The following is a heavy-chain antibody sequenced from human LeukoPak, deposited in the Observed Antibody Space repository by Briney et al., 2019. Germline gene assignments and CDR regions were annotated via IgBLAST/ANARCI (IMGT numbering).Heavy chain of an antibody. CDR1: GYSISSGYY. Sequence: PSETLSLTCAVSGYSISSGYYWGWIRQPPGKGLEWIGSIYHSGSTYYNPSLKSRVTISVDTSKNQFSLKLSSVTAADTAVYYCARGDYYDNSGYLYYWGHGTLVTVSS. CDR3: ARGDYYDNSGYLYY. J-gene: IGHJ4*01. D-gene: IGHD3-22*01. CDR2: IYHSGST. V-gene: IGHV4-38-2*01.